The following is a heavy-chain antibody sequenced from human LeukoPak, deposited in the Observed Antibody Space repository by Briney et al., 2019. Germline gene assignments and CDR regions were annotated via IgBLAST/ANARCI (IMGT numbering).Heavy chain of an antibody. J-gene: IGHJ5*02. CDR2: IIPILGIA. CDR3: ARDHSGNWFDP. Sequence: ASVKVSCKASGYIFTRYGVTWVRQAPGQGLEWMGRIIPILGIANYAQKFQGRVTITADKSTSTAYMELSSLRSDDTAVYYCARDHSGNWFDPWGQGTLVTVSS. CDR1: GYIFTRYG. V-gene: IGHV1-69*04. D-gene: IGHD1-26*01.